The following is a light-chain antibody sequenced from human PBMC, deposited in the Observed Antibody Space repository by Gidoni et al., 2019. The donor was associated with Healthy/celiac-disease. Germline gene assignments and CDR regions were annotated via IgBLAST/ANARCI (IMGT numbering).Light chain of an antibody. Sequence: DIVMTQSPLSLPVTPGEPASISCRSSQSLLHSNGYNYLDWYLQKPGQSPQLLIYLGSNRASGVPDRFSSSGSGTDFTLKISRVEAEDVGVYYCMQALQTPSSFGQXTKLEIK. V-gene: IGKV2-28*01. CDR1: QSLLHSNGYNY. CDR3: MQALQTPSS. CDR2: LGS. J-gene: IGKJ2*03.